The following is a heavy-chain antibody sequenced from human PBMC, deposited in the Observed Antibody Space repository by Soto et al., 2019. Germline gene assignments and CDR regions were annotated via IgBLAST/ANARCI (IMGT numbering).Heavy chain of an antibody. CDR2: IIPIFGTA. Sequence: QVQLVQSGAEVQKPGSSVKVSCKASGGTFSSYAISWVRQAPGQGLEWMGGIIPIFGTANYAQKFQGRVTITADESTITAYMELSSLRSEDTAVYYCARSLQGNYGGNSVGPPDDYWCQGTQVTVSS. CDR3: ARSLQGNYGGNSVGPPDDY. V-gene: IGHV1-69*01. J-gene: IGHJ4*02. CDR1: GGTFSSYA. D-gene: IGHD4-17*01.